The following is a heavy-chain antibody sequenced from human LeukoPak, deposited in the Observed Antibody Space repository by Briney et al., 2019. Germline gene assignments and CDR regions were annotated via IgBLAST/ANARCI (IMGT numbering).Heavy chain of an antibody. J-gene: IGHJ4*02. CDR3: ARDLDGDYDSYSFDY. CDR1: GGSISSGSYY. V-gene: IGHV4-61*02. D-gene: IGHD2-21*02. Sequence: PSETLSLTCTVSGGSISSGSYYWSWIRQPAAKGLEWIGRFHTSGSTYYNPSLRSRVTISVDTSQNQFSLKLGSVTAADTAVYYCARDLDGDYDSYSFDYWGQGILVTVSS. CDR2: FHTSGST.